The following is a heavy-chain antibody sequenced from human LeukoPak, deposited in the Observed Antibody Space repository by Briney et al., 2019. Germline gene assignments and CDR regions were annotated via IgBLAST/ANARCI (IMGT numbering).Heavy chain of an antibody. D-gene: IGHD3-10*01. CDR3: AKEGSRGYFDY. V-gene: IGHV3-23*01. J-gene: IGHJ4*02. Sequence: GGSLRLSCAASGFIFSDAWLTWVRQAPGKGLEWVSAISGSGGGTNYADPVKGRFTISRDNSKNTLYLQMNSLRAEDTAVYYCAKEGSRGYFDYWGQGTLVTVSS. CDR1: GFIFSDAW. CDR2: ISGSGGGT.